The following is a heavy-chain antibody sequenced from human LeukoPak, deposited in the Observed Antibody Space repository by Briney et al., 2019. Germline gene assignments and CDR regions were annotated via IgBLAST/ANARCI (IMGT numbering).Heavy chain of an antibody. CDR1: GFTFSSYA. Sequence: GGSLRLSCAASGFTFSSYAMSWVRQAPGKGLEWVSAISGSGGSTYYADSVKGRFTISRDNSKNTLYLQMNSLRAEDTAVYYCASLVVPAATDRYYYGMGVWGQGTTVTVSS. CDR2: ISGSGGST. V-gene: IGHV3-23*01. CDR3: ASLVVPAATDRYYYGMGV. D-gene: IGHD2-2*01. J-gene: IGHJ6*02.